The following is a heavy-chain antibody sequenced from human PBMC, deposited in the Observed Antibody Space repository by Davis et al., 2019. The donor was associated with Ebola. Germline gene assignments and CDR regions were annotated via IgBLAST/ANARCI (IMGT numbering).Heavy chain of an antibody. J-gene: IGHJ4*02. V-gene: IGHV3-30*02. CDR3: AKDPAGHAAGDDY. CDR2: IWYDGRNQ. D-gene: IGHD2-2*01. CDR1: GFSFKDFG. Sequence: GGSLRLSCAASGFSFKDFGMHWVRQAPGKGLEWVAFIWYDGRNQHYIDSVKGRFTISRDNSKNTLYLHINNLRLEDTAVYYCAKDPAGHAAGDDYWGQGTLVTVSS.